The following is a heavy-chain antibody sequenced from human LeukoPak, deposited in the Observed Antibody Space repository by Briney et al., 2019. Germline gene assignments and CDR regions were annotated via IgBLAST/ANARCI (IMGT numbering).Heavy chain of an antibody. Sequence: SETLSLTCAVYGGSFSGYYWSWIRQPAGKGLEWIGRIYTSGSTNYNPSLKSRVTMSVDTSKNQFSLKLSSVTAADTAVYYCASTCGDYMVDWGQGTLVTVSS. D-gene: IGHD4-17*01. CDR3: ASTCGDYMVD. CDR1: GGSFSGYY. J-gene: IGHJ4*02. CDR2: IYTSGST. V-gene: IGHV4-59*10.